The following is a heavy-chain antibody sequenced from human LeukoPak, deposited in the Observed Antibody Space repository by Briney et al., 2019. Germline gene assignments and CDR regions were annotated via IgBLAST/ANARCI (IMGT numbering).Heavy chain of an antibody. CDR3: ARDSRHEGFDP. CDR1: GGTFSSCA. J-gene: IGHJ5*02. CDR2: IIPIFGTA. V-gene: IGHV1-69*13. Sequence: GASVKVSCKASGGTFSSCAISWVRQAPGQGLEWMGGIIPIFGTANYAQKFQGRVTITADEPTSTAYMELSSLRSEDTAVYYCARDSRHEGFDPWGQGTLVTVSS.